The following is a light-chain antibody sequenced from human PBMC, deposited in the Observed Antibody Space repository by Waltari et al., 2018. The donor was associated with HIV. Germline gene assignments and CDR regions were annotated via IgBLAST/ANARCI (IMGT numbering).Light chain of an antibody. CDR1: TSDVGGYNS. CDR2: DVS. J-gene: IGLJ2*01. Sequence: QSALTQPASVSGSPGQSITISCTGTTSDVGGYNSVSWYQQHPAKAPKIVILDVSNPPSGVSNRFAGSKSGNTASLTISGLQAEDEAYYYCSSYTSRDTVVFGGGTKVTVL. CDR3: SSYTSRDTVV. V-gene: IGLV2-14*03.